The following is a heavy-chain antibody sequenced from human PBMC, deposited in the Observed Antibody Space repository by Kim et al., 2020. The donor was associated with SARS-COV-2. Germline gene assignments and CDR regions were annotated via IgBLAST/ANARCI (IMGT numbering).Heavy chain of an antibody. CDR3: AKDTIRGYSYGYIDY. V-gene: IGHV3-43*01. D-gene: IGHD5-18*01. J-gene: IGHJ4*02. Sequence: DSVKGRFTISRDNSKNSLYLQMNSLRTEDTALYYCAKDTIRGYSYGYIDYWGQGTLVTVSS.